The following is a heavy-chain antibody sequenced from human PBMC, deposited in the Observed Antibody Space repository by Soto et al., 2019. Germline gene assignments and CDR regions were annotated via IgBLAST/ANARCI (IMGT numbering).Heavy chain of an antibody. CDR2: TYWNDDQ. CDR1: GLSFGTSGVG. D-gene: IGHD4-17*01. V-gene: IGHV2-5*01. CDR3: ASMTTVATAAFDI. Sequence: QITLKESGPTLVKPTQTLTLTCTASGLSFGTSGVGVGWIRQPPGKALEWLALTYWNDDQRYSPSLKSSLTITKDPSKNHVVLTMTHVDPVDTATYYCASMTTVATAAFDIWGQGIMVTFPS. J-gene: IGHJ3*02.